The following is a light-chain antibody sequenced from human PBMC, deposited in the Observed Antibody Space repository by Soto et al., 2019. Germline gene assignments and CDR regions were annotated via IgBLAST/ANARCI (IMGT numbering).Light chain of an antibody. Sequence: DIQMTQSPSTLSASVGDRFTITCRASQSISSSLAWYQQKPGKAPKLLIYYAVNFEARGASRFSGSGSGTDFTLTISSLQPEDFATYYCQQSYSTPPITFGQGTRLEI. J-gene: IGKJ5*01. CDR1: QSISSS. V-gene: IGKV1-39*01. CDR3: QQSYSTPPIT. CDR2: YAV.